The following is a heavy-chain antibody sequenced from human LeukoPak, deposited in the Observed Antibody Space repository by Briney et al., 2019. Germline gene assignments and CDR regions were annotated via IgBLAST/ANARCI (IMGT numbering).Heavy chain of an antibody. V-gene: IGHV4-39*07. J-gene: IGHJ4*02. CDR3: ARDPCGGDCYSAFDY. CDR2: IYYNGNT. CDR1: GGSIRRTTYY. Sequence: SETLSLTCTYSGGSIRRTTYYWGWIRQPPGKGLEWIGSIYYNGNTYYNPSLKSRVTISVDTSKNQFSLKLSSVTAADTAVYYCARDPCGGDCYSAFDYWGQGTLVTVSS. D-gene: IGHD2-21*02.